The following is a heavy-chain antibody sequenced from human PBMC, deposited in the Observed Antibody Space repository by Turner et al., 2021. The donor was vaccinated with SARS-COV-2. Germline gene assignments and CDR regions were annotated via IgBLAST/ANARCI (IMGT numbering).Heavy chain of an antibody. Sequence: QVQLVQSGAEVKKPGSSVKVSCRASGDTFSSSAICWVRQAPGHGLEWMAKFIPKYGKATVAERFRGRLTLTADMSTTTAYMELNTLTSDDTAVYYCARVPDFYGDYGCDNWFDPWGQGTQVTVSS. CDR1: GDTFSSSA. V-gene: IGHV1-69*04. CDR2: FIPKYGKA. CDR3: ARVPDFYGDYGCDNWFDP. J-gene: IGHJ5*02. D-gene: IGHD4-17*01.